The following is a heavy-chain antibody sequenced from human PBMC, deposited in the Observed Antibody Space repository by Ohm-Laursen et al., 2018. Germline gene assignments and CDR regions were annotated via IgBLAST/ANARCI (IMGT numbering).Heavy chain of an antibody. Sequence: RSLRLSCTASGFTFSSYGMHWVRQAPGKGLEWVAVIWYDGSNKYYADSVKGRFTISRDNSKNTLYLQMNSLRAEDTAVYYCARAYYYDSSGYYPFDYWGQGTLVTVSS. J-gene: IGHJ4*02. CDR1: GFTFSSYG. V-gene: IGHV3-33*01. CDR3: ARAYYYDSSGYYPFDY. D-gene: IGHD3-22*01. CDR2: IWYDGSNK.